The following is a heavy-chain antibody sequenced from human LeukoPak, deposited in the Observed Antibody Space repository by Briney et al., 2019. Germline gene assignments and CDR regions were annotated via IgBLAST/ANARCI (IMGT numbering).Heavy chain of an antibody. Sequence: GGSLRLSCAASGFTFSSYSMNWVRQAPGKGLEWVSYISSSSSTIYYADSVKGRFTISRDHAKNSLYLQMNSLRDEDTAVYFCATWDGPSAGLAVWGQGTTVTVTS. V-gene: IGHV3-48*02. D-gene: IGHD1-26*01. J-gene: IGHJ6*02. CDR2: ISSSSSTI. CDR3: ATWDGPSAGLAV. CDR1: GFTFSSYS.